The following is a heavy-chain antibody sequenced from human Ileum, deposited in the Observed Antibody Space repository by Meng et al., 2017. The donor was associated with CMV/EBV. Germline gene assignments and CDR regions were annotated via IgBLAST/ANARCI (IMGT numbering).Heavy chain of an antibody. CDR3: VTLGARDFDN. J-gene: IGHJ4*02. Sequence: ASVQVSCKAYGYIFNDYYIHWVRQAPGQGLEGMGWISTRTGETKYAQKFQGRVTMTRDTSVRMAYLEVRSLRTDDTALYYCVTLGARDFDNWGQGTLVTVSS. D-gene: IGHD1-26*01. V-gene: IGHV1-2*02. CDR2: ISTRTGET. CDR1: GYIFNDYY.